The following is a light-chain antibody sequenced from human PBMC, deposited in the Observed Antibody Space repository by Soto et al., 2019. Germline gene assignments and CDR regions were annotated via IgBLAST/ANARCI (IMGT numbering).Light chain of an antibody. CDR1: QSIRSN. CDR3: QQYNNWPRT. V-gene: IGKV3-15*01. J-gene: IGKJ2*01. Sequence: EIVMTQSPATLSVSPGERAALSCRASQSIRSNLAWYQQKPGQAPRLLIYGASTRATGIPARVSGSGSGTEFTLTITSLQSEAFAVYYCQQYNNWPRTFGQGAKLEI. CDR2: GAS.